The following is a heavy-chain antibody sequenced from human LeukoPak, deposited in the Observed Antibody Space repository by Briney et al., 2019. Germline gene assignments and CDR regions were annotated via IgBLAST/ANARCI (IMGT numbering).Heavy chain of an antibody. CDR2: IKQDGSEK. D-gene: IGHD6-19*01. J-gene: IGHJ4*02. V-gene: IGHV3-7*01. CDR3: ARDGEWLDYFDY. Sequence: AGSLTLSCAVYGFTFSSYWMSWVRQAPGKGLEWVAKIKQDGSEKYYVASEKGRFTISRDNAKYSLDLQMNSLRAEDRAGYYCARDGEWLDYFDYWGQGTLVTVSS. CDR1: GFTFSSYW.